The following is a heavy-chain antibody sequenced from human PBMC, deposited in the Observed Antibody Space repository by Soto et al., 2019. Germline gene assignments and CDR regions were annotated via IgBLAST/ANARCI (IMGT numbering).Heavy chain of an antibody. J-gene: IGHJ6*02. CDR1: GADINTYS. CDR3: ARDREAGYNFYYGMDV. CDR2: IYTSASI. Sequence: ETLSLTCSVSGADINTYSWTWIRQPAGKGLEWIGRIYTSASINYNPFLKGRVTLSVDTSTNQVSLRLASVTAADTAIYYCARDREAGYNFYYGMDVWGQGTTVTVSS. V-gene: IGHV4-4*07. D-gene: IGHD6-19*01.